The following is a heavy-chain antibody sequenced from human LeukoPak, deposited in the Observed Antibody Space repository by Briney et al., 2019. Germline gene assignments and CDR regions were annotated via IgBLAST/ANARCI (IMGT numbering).Heavy chain of an antibody. V-gene: IGHV1-2*02. Sequence: GASMKVSCKASGYTFTGYYMHWVRQAPGQGLEWMGWINPNSGGTNYAQKLQGRVTMTRDTSISTAYMELSRLRSDDTAVYYCARAYGDPYYFDYWGQGTLVTVSS. CDR3: ARAYGDPYYFDY. CDR2: INPNSGGT. CDR1: GYTFTGYY. D-gene: IGHD4-17*01. J-gene: IGHJ4*02.